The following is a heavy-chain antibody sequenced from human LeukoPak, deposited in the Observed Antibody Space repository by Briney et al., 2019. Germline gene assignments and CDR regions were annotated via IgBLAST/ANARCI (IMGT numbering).Heavy chain of an antibody. CDR2: IKLDGSEK. D-gene: IGHD4-23*01. J-gene: IGHJ4*02. CDR3: ARSHDYGGHCFFDY. CDR1: GFTFDNYW. Sequence: GGSLRLSCAASGFTFDNYWMTWVRQAPGKGLEWVANIKLDGSEKYYVDSVKGRFTISRDNAKNSVSLQMKSLRAEDTAVYYCARSHDYGGHCFFDYWGQGSLVTASS. V-gene: IGHV3-7*01.